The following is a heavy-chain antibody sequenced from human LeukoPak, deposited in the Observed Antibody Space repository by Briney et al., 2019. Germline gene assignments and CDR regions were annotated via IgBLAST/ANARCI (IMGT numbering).Heavy chain of an antibody. CDR2: ISSSSSTI. Sequence: PGGSLRLSCAASGFTFSSYSMNWVRQAPGKGLEWVSYISSSSSTIYYADSVKGRFTISRDNAKNSLYLQMNSLRAEDTAVYYCARSNDFWSGYYIDYWGQGTLVTVSS. D-gene: IGHD3-3*01. CDR1: GFTFSSYS. J-gene: IGHJ4*02. V-gene: IGHV3-48*01. CDR3: ARSNDFWSGYYIDY.